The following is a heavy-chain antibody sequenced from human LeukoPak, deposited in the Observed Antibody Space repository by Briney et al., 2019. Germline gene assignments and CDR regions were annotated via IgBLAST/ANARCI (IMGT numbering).Heavy chain of an antibody. Sequence: GGSLRLSCAASGFTFSSYAMSWVRQAPGKGLEWVSGISSSGDRTYYADSVKGRFTISRDNFKNTLYLQMKSLRAEDTAVYYCARTMVRGVTIDYWGQGTLVTVSS. CDR3: ARTMVRGVTIDY. CDR1: GFTFSSYA. V-gene: IGHV3-23*01. CDR2: ISSSGDRT. D-gene: IGHD3-10*01. J-gene: IGHJ4*02.